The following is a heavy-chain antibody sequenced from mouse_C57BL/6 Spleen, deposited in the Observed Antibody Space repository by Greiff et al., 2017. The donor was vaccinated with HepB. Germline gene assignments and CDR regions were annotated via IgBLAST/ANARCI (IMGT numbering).Heavy chain of an antibody. CDR2: IDPEDGET. D-gene: IGHD1-1*01. J-gene: IGHJ3*01. V-gene: IGHV14-2*01. Sequence: EVNVVESGAELVKPGASVKLSCTASGFNIKDYYMHWVKQRTEQGLEWIGRIDPEDGETKYAPKFPGKATITADTSSNTAYLQLSSLTSEDAAVYYCAGGITGACWGQGTLVTVSA. CDR1: GFNIKDYY. CDR3: AGGITGAC.